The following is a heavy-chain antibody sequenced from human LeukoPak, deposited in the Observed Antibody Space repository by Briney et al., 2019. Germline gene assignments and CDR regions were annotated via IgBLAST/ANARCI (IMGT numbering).Heavy chain of an antibody. V-gene: IGHV4-30-4*01. J-gene: IGHJ4*02. CDR1: GGSISSGDYY. D-gene: IGHD5-18*01. Sequence: PSQTLSLTCTVSGGSISSGDYYWNWIRQPPGKGLEWIGYIYYSGSTYYNPSLKSRVTISVDTSKNQFSLKLSSVTAADTAVYYCARVGPVDTAFTADYWGQGTLVTVSS. CDR3: ARVGPVDTAFTADY. CDR2: IYYSGST.